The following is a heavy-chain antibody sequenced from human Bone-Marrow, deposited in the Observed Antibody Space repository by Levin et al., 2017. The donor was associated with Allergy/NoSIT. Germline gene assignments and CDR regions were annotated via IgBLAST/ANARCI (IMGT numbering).Heavy chain of an antibody. V-gene: IGHV3-23*01. CDR1: GFTFSSYA. Sequence: GGSLRLSCAASGFTFSSYAMSWVRQAPGKGLEWVSAISGSGGSTYYADSVKGRFTISRDNSKNTLYLQMNSLRAEDTAVYYCAKGQRYCSGGSCYSGKSLWGQGTLVTVSS. J-gene: IGHJ4*02. D-gene: IGHD2-15*01. CDR2: ISGSGGST. CDR3: AKGQRYCSGGSCYSGKSL.